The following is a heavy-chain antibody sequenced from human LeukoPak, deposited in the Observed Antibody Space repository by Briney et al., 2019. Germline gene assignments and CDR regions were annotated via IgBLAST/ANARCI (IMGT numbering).Heavy chain of an antibody. CDR2: IYPGDSDT. J-gene: IGHJ4*02. D-gene: IGHD2-21*02. V-gene: IGHV5-51*01. Sequence: GESLKISCKGSGYSFNTYWIGWVRQMPGKGLEWMGIIYPGDSDTRYSPSFQGQVTISADKSISTAYLQWSSLRASDTAMYYCARLAYCGGDCYRGVDYWGQGTLVTVSS. CDR1: GYSFNTYW. CDR3: ARLAYCGGDCYRGVDY.